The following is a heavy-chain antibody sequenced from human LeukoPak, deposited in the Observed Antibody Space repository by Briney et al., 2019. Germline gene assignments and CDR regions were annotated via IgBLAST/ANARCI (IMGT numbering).Heavy chain of an antibody. CDR3: TRDSADYDILTGYYTFDY. J-gene: IGHJ4*02. CDR2: IRSKAYGGTT. D-gene: IGHD3-9*01. Sequence: GGSLRLSCTASGFTFGDYAMSWFRQAPGKGLEWVGFIRSKAYGGTTEYAASVKGRFTISRDDSKSIAYVQMNSLKTEDTAVYYCTRDSADYDILTGYYTFDYWGQGTLVTVSS. V-gene: IGHV3-49*03. CDR1: GFTFGDYA.